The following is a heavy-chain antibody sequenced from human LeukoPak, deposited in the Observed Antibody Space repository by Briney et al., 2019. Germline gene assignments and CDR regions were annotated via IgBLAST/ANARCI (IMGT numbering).Heavy chain of an antibody. CDR1: GFTFSNYW. D-gene: IGHD2-2*01. CDR2: ISTSGDNT. CDR3: ARKVYHRFDY. J-gene: IGHJ4*02. Sequence: PGGSLRLSCEASGFTFSNYWMSWVRQAPGKGLEWVSAISTSGDNTYYADSVRGRFTISRDNSKNTLYLQMNSLRADDTAVYYCARKVYHRFDYWGQGTLVTVSS. V-gene: IGHV3-23*01.